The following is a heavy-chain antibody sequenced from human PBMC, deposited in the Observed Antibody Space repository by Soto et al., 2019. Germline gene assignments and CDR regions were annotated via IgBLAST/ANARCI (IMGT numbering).Heavy chain of an antibody. V-gene: IGHV3-11*01. D-gene: IGHD5-12*01. CDR3: ASSIRGHNGYDSHAFDI. CDR2: ISNSGTTI. CDR1: GFTFSAYY. Sequence: QVQMVESGGGLVKPGGSLRLSCAASGFTFSAYYMSWIRQAPGKGLEWISYISNSGTTIFYADSVKGRFTIPRDNARHSLYLQMNSLRAEDTAVYYCASSIRGHNGYDSHAFDIWGQGTMVTVSS. J-gene: IGHJ3*02.